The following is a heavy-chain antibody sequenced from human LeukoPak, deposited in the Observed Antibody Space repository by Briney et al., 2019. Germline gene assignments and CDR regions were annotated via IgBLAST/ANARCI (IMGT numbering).Heavy chain of an antibody. V-gene: IGHV4-39*01. J-gene: IGHJ6*03. D-gene: IGHD6-19*01. CDR3: ARAGGQWLVRHYYYYMDV. Sequence: KPSETLSLTCTVSGGSISSISYYWGWIRQPPGKGLEWIGSMYHNGSTYYNPSLKSRVTISVDTSKNQFSLKLSSVTAADTAVYYCARAGGQWLVRHYYYYMDVWGKGTTVTVSS. CDR1: GGSISSISYY. CDR2: MYHNGST.